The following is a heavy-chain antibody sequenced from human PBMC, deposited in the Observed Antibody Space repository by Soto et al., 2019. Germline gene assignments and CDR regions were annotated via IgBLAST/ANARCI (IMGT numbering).Heavy chain of an antibody. D-gene: IGHD2-15*01. Sequence: QITLKESGPTLVKPTQTLTLTCTCSGISLSTRGVGLGWIRQPPGKALEWLTVIYWNENKYYSPFLRSRLTSIRDTSKNQVVLTMTDMDPVDTATYYCARTVPPLRTPLRGFDLWGQGTMVTVSS. CDR1: GISLSTRGVG. CDR2: IYWNENK. J-gene: IGHJ3*01. V-gene: IGHV2-5*01. CDR3: ARTVPPLRTPLRGFDL.